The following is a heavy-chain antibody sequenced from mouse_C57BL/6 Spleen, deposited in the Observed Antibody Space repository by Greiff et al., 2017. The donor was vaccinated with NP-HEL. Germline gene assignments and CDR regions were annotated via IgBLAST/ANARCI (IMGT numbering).Heavy chain of an antibody. CDR3: ARDHYYGYDVEYFDV. Sequence: DVHLVESGGGLVKPGGSLKLSCAASGFTFSSYAMSWVRQTPEKRLEWVATISDGGSYTYYPDNVKGRFTISRDNAKNNLYLQMSHLKSEDTAMYYCARDHYYGYDVEYFDVWGPGTTVTGSS. CDR2: ISDGGSYT. V-gene: IGHV5-4*01. CDR1: GFTFSSYA. D-gene: IGHD2-2*01. J-gene: IGHJ1*01.